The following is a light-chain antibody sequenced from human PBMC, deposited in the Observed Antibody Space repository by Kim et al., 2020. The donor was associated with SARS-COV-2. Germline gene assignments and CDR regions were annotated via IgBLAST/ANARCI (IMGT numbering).Light chain of an antibody. V-gene: IGLV8-61*01. CDR3: VLYMGGGLWV. Sequence: QTVVTQEPSFSVSPGGTVTLTCGLTPGSVSTSHYASWYQQTPGQAPRTLIYSTKTRSSGVPDRFSGSILGNKAALTITGAQADDESDYYCVLYMGGGLWVFGGGTQLTVL. CDR1: PGSVSTSHY. J-gene: IGLJ3*02. CDR2: STK.